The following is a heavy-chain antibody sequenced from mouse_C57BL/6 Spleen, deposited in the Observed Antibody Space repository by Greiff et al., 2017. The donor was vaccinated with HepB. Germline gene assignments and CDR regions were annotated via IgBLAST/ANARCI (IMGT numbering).Heavy chain of an antibody. D-gene: IGHD1-1*01. Sequence: VQLQQSGAELAKPGASVKLSCKASGYTFTSYWMHWVKQRPGQGLEWIGYINPSSGYTKYNQKFKDKATLTADKSSSTAYMTRSSLTYEDAAVYYCARSGYGSSFDYWGQGTTRTVSS. CDR3: ARSGYGSSFDY. CDR1: GYTFTSYW. CDR2: INPSSGYT. V-gene: IGHV1-7*01. J-gene: IGHJ2*01.